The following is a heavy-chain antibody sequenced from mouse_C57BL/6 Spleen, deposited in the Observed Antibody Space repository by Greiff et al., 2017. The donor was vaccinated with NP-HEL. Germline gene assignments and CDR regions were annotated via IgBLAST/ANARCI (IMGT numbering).Heavy chain of an antibody. CDR3: AVAGFYAMDY. D-gene: IGHD2-2*01. CDR2: ISYDGSN. CDR1: GYSITSGYY. J-gene: IGHJ4*01. Sequence: EVQLQQSGPGLVKPSQSLSLTCSVTGYSITSGYYWNWIRQFPGNKLEWMGYISYDGSNNYNPSIKNRISITRDTSKNQFFLKLNSVTTEDTATYYCAVAGFYAMDYWGQGTSVTVSS. V-gene: IGHV3-6*01.